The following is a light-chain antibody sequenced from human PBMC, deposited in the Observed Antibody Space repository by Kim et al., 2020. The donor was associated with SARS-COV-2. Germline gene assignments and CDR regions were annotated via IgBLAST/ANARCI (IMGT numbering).Light chain of an antibody. CDR2: WAS. CDR1: QSGLYSSNNQNY. Sequence: RATINCKSSQSGLYSSNNQNYLAWYQQKPGQPPKRLIYWASTREYGVPDRFSGSGSGTDFTLTISSLQAEDVAVYYCQQYYSTPYTFGQGTKLEI. V-gene: IGKV4-1*01. CDR3: QQYYSTPYT. J-gene: IGKJ2*01.